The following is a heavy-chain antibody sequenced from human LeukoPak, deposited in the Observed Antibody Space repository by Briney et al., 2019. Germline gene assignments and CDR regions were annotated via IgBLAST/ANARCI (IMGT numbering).Heavy chain of an antibody. CDR3: ARDRLGSSAA. CDR1: GDSIRSSSYY. J-gene: IGHJ4*02. Sequence: SETLSLTCTVSGDSIRSSSYYWGWIRQPPGKGLEWIGSIYYSGSTYYNPSLKSRVTISVDKSKNQFSLKLSSVTAADTAVYYCARDRLGSSAAWGQGTLVTVSS. D-gene: IGHD6-13*01. CDR2: IYYSGST. V-gene: IGHV4-39*07.